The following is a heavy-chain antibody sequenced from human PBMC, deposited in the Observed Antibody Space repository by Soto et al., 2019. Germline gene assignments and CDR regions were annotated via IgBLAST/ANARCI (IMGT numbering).Heavy chain of an antibody. Sequence: QVQLQQWGSGLLKPSETLSLTCAVYGGSFTGYFWTWIRQPPGKGLEWIGEVNHSGDTKYNPSLGCRVPLSINTSQEQFSLKLKSCHGPEPASYYWARGGEFDWLPDYLGPGTLVTVSS. V-gene: IGHV4-34*01. CDR3: ARGGEFDWLPDY. CDR2: VNHSGDT. J-gene: IGHJ4*02. CDR1: GGSFTGYF. D-gene: IGHD3-9*01.